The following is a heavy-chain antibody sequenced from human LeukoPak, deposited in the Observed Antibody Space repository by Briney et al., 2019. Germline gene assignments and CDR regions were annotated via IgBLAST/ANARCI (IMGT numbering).Heavy chain of an antibody. CDR3: ARLRGYLYYYMDV. CDR1: GGSISSSSYY. J-gene: IGHJ6*03. Sequence: PSETLSLTCTVSGGSISSSSYYWGWIRQPPGKGLEWIGEINHSGSTNYNPSLKSRVTISVDTSKNQFSLKLSSVTAADTAVYYCARLRGYLYYYMDVWGKGTTVTVSS. CDR2: INHSGST. V-gene: IGHV4-39*07. D-gene: IGHD6-13*01.